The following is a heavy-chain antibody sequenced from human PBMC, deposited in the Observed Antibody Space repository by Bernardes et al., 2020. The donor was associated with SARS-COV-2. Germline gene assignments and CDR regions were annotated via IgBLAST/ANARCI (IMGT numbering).Heavy chain of an antibody. CDR3: AKNNLRSGTYYYAMDV. Sequence: VWSLSLSCAVSGFSFGSYAMSWVRQAPGKGLEWVSAISGGGLSTYYADSVKGRFTISRDNSKNTLYLQMNILRAEDTAIYYCAKNNLRSGTYYYAMDVWGQGTTVTVSS. J-gene: IGHJ6*02. CDR2: ISGGGLST. D-gene: IGHD3-10*02. CDR1: GFSFGSYA. V-gene: IGHV3-23*01.